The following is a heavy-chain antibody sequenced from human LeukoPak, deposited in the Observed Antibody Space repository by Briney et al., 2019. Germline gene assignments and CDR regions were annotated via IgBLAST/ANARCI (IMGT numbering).Heavy chain of an antibody. D-gene: IGHD3-16*01. V-gene: IGHV3-30*02. Sequence: GGSPRLSCAASGFTFSSYGMYWVRQAPGKGLEWVAFILYDGSNEYYADSVKGRFTISRDNAKNSLYLQMDSLRVEDTAVYYCARDPEWGALDYWGLGTLVTVSS. CDR3: ARDPEWGALDY. J-gene: IGHJ4*02. CDR2: ILYDGSNE. CDR1: GFTFSSYG.